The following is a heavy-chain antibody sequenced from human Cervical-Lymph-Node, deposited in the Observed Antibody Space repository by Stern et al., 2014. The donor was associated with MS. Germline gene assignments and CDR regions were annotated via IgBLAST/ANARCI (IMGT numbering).Heavy chain of an antibody. Sequence: HVQLVESGAKMKKPGASVRVSCKASGYDFTGFLIHWVRQVPGQGLEWMGRLNPNSDDPTYAQNFQDRVTLTRDTSIGTAYLELSRLTSADTAVYYCAREATRIIVGIDYWGQGTPVTVSS. J-gene: IGHJ4*02. CDR1: GYDFTGFL. CDR3: AREATRIIVGIDY. CDR2: LNPNSDDP. V-gene: IGHV1-2*06. D-gene: IGHD2/OR15-2a*01.